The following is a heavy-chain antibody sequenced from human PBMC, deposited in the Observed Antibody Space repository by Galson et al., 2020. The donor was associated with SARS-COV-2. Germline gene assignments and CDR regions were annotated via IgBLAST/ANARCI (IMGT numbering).Heavy chain of an antibody. CDR2: IHYKDDAT. J-gene: IGHJ4*02. V-gene: IGHV3-64D*08. D-gene: IGHD2-2*01. Sequence: GGSLRLSCSASGFTFNNYAMEWVHQAPGKRLEYVSAIHYKDDATYYADSVKGRFIISRDNSKNTVFLQMSGLRVEDTAVYYCVKEGRGTVATPLPEWGQGTLVTVSS. CDR3: VKEGRGTVATPLPE. CDR1: GFTFNNYA.